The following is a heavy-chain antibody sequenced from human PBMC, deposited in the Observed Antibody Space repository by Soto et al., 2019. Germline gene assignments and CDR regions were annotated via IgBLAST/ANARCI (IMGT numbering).Heavy chain of an antibody. CDR3: ATGPTDTAMICT. Sequence: SETLSLTCTVSGDSIRSYYWTWIRQPPGKGLEWLGYIFYSGSTFYNPSLKSRVIISLHTAKSQFSLQLTSVTAADTAVYSCATGPTDTAMICTWGQGTLGRVSS. D-gene: IGHD5-18*01. V-gene: IGHV4-59*01. J-gene: IGHJ4*02. CDR1: GDSIRSYY. CDR2: IFYSGST.